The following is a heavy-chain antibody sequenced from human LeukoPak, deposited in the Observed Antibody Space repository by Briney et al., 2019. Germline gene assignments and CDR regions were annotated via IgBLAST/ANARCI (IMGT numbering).Heavy chain of an antibody. CDR1: GGAMSGYC. CDR3: ARECGGACYPPAYYYYMDV. J-gene: IGHJ6*03. V-gene: IGHV4-59*01. Sequence: SETLFLTCTVSGGAMSGYCWSWIRQPPGTRLEWIGYVCDTGSTNYNPSLTSRVTLSVDTSNNQFSLKLSSVTAADTALYYCARECGGACYPPAYYYYMDVWGKGTTVTVSS. D-gene: IGHD2-21*02. CDR2: VCDTGST.